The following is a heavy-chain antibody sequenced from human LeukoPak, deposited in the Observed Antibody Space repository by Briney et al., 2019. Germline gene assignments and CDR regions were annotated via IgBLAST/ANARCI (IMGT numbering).Heavy chain of an antibody. D-gene: IGHD2-21*02. Sequence: GGSLRLSCAASGFTFSSYAMSWVRQAPGKGLEWVSAISGSGGSTYYADSVKGRFTISRDNSKNTLYLQMNSLRVEDTAVYYCAKDSVVVTAIRVGYYFDYWGQGTLVTVSS. V-gene: IGHV3-23*01. CDR1: GFTFSSYA. CDR3: AKDSVVVTAIRVGYYFDY. CDR2: ISGSGGST. J-gene: IGHJ4*02.